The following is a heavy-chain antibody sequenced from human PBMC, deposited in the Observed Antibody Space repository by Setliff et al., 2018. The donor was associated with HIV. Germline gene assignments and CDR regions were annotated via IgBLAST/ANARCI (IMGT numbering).Heavy chain of an antibody. CDR2: IYYSGST. J-gene: IGHJ6*03. V-gene: IGHV4-39*01. Sequence: PSETLSLTCSVSGGSFSSDSYYWGWIRQFPGKGLEWIGSIYYSGSTYYNPSLKSRVTISVDTSKNQFSLKLSSVTAADTAVYYCARQGGYSGYGFYYYYYYMDVWGKGTTVTVSS. CDR3: ARQGGYSGYGFYYYYYYMDV. D-gene: IGHD5-12*01. CDR1: GGSFSSDSYY.